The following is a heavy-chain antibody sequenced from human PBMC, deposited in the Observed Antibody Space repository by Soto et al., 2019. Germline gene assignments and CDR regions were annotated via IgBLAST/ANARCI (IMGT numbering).Heavy chain of an antibody. CDR1: GFSFSSYS. D-gene: IGHD1-26*01. V-gene: IGHV3-21*01. CDR2: ISSSSSYI. J-gene: IGHJ4*02. CDR3: ASDGGATDGDY. Sequence: AGSLRLSCAASGFSFSSYSMNWVRQAPGKGLEWVSSISSSSSYIYYADSVKGRFTISRDNAKNSLYLQMNSLRAEDTAVYYCASDGGATDGDYWGQGTLVTVSS.